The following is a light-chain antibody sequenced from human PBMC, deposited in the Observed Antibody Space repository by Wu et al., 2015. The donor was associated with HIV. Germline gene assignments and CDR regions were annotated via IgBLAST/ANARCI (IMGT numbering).Light chain of an antibody. V-gene: IGKV3-11*01. CDR3: QQRSNWPLT. CDR2: DAS. J-gene: IGKJ4*01. Sequence: EVVMTQSPATLSVSPGERATLSCSASQSVNTYLAWYQQKPGQAPRLLIYDASNRATGIPARFSGSGSGTDFTLTISSLEPADFAVYYCQQRSNWPLTFGGGTKVEIK. CDR1: QSVNTY.